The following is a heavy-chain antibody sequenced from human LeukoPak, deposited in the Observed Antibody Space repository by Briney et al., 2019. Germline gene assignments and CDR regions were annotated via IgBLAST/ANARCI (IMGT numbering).Heavy chain of an antibody. V-gene: IGHV3-20*04. CDR2: INWNGGST. CDR1: GFTFSDYG. J-gene: IGHJ6*02. CDR3: AISKFRGDYYYYGMDV. D-gene: IGHD3-10*01. Sequence: GGSLRLSCAASGFTFSDYGMSWVRQAPGKGLEWVAGINWNGGSTDYADSVKGRFTISRDNSKNSLYLQMSSLRAEDTALYYCAISKFRGDYYYYGMDVWGQGTTVTVSS.